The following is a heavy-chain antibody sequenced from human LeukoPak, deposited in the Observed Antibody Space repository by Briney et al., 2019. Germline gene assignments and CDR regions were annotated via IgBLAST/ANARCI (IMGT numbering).Heavy chain of an antibody. CDR1: GASINRVGYY. V-gene: IGHV4-31*03. Sequence: SETLSLTCTVSGASINRVGYYWSWIRQLPGKGLEWIGFISYTGDTYYNPSLKSRVVISRDTSKNQFSLSLSSVTAADTAIFYCARGDYWGQGILVTVSS. J-gene: IGHJ4*02. CDR2: ISYTGDT. CDR3: ARGDY.